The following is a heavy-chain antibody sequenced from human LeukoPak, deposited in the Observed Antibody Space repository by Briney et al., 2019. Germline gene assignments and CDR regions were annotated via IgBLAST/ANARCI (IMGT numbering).Heavy chain of an antibody. J-gene: IGHJ4*02. CDR1: GDSVSSNSAA. D-gene: IGHD6-19*01. Sequence: SQTLSLTCAISGDSVSSNSAAWNWIRQSPSRGLEWLGRTYYRSKWYNDYAVSVKSRIIINTDTSKNQFSLQLNSGTPEDTAVYYCARALRYSSGWAFDYWGRGTLVTVSS. CDR3: ARALRYSSGWAFDY. V-gene: IGHV6-1*01. CDR2: TYYRSKWYN.